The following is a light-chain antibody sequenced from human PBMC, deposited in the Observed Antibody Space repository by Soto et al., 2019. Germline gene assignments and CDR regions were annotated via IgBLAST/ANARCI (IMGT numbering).Light chain of an antibody. Sequence: QSVLTQPPSVSGAPGQRVTISCTGSLSNIGAGYEVHWYQQLPGTAPKLLISGHNNRPSGVPDRFFGSKSGTSASLTIIGLQADDDAEYFCQSFDSSWSGSGVFGGGGKLTVL. CDR1: LSNIGAGYE. J-gene: IGLJ3*02. CDR2: GHN. V-gene: IGLV1-40*01. CDR3: QSFDSSWSGSGV.